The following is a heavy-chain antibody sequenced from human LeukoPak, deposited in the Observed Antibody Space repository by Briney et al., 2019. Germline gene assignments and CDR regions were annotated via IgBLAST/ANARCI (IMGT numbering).Heavy chain of an antibody. CDR3: ATESSAGSCSGGSCYSDVHY. J-gene: IGHJ4*02. V-gene: IGHV4-34*01. CDR2: INHSGST. CDR1: GGSFSGYY. Sequence: PSETLSLTCAVYGGSFSGYYWSWIRQPPGKGLEWIGEINHSGSTNYNPSLKSRVTISVDTSKNQFSLKLRSVIAADTAVYYCATESSAGSCSGGSCYSDVHYWGQGTLVTVSS. D-gene: IGHD2-15*01.